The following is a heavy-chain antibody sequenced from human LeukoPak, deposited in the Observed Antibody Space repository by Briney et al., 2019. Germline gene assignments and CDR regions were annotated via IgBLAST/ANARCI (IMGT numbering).Heavy chain of an antibody. J-gene: IGHJ3*02. CDR2: ISGSGDTT. CDR3: AKNEGTAAAGAGDAFDI. D-gene: IGHD6-13*01. Sequence: GGSLRLSCSASGFSFSTYAMTWVRQAPGKGLEWVSVISGSGDTTAYADSVKGRFSISRDNSKSMLSLQMNSLRAEDTAIYYCAKNEGTAAAGAGDAFDIWGQGTMVTVSS. V-gene: IGHV3-23*01. CDR1: GFSFSTYA.